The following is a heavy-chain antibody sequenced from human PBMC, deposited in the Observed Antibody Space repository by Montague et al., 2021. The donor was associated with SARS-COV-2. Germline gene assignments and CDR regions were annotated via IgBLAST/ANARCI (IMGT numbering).Heavy chain of an antibody. CDR1: GDSISTDNW. Sequence: SETLSLTCVVSGDSISTDNWWTWVRLPPGKGLEWVGEIYHTGSTKYKPSLKSRVSMSVDKSWNQFSLKLSSVTAADTAVYYCARGTKRVFTYDYDSSGYASDYRGQGTLVTVSS. CDR3: ARGTKRVFTYDYDSSGYASDY. V-gene: IGHV4-4*02. D-gene: IGHD3-22*01. CDR2: IYHTGST. J-gene: IGHJ4*02.